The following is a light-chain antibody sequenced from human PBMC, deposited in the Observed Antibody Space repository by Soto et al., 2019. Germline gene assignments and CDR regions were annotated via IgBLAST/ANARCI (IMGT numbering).Light chain of an antibody. Sequence: QAVVTQPRSVSGSPGQSVTISCTGTSSGVGDYNYVSWYQRYPGKDPKLVIYDVSKRPSGVPDRVSGSKSGNTASLTISGLQAEDEADYYCCSFAGSYTFWVFGGGTKLTVL. CDR1: SSGVGDYNY. CDR3: CSFAGSYTFWV. J-gene: IGLJ3*02. V-gene: IGLV2-11*01. CDR2: DVS.